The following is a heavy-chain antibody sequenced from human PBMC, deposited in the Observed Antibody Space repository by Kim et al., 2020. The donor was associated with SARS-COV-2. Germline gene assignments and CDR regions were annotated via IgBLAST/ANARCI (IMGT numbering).Heavy chain of an antibody. D-gene: IGHD3-22*01. J-gene: IGHJ4*02. CDR3: APIPGYYDSFFDY. V-gene: IGHV3-30*01. Sequence: YVAAVKAQFTVARDNAKNTLYLKLNSLGAEDTAVYYCAPIPGYYDSFFDYWGQGTLVTVSS.